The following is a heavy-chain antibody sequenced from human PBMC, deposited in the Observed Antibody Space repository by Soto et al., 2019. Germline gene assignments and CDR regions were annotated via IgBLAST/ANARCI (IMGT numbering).Heavy chain of an antibody. CDR3: ARSYSSSWDRLRNWFAP. CDR2: IYYSGST. CDR1: GGSVSSYY. J-gene: IGHJ5*02. V-gene: IGHV4-59*02. Sequence: LSRTGAGCGGSVSSYYWSSFRQTQGKGLEWIGYIYYSGSTNYNPSLKSRVTISVDTSKNQFSLKLSSVTAADTAVYYCARSYSSSWDRLRNWFAPWGQGTLVTVSS. D-gene: IGHD6-13*01.